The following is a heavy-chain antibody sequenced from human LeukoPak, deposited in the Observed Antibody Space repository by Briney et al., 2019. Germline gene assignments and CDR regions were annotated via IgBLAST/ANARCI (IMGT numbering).Heavy chain of an antibody. Sequence: PGGSLRLSCAASGFNFREYWMSWVRQAPGKGLQWGAHIKEDGREIYYLDSVKGRFTIARDDAKNSLYLHMNSLRAEDTALYYCVRAGWELDYWGQGTPVTVSS. V-gene: IGHV3-7*01. CDR1: GFNFREYW. J-gene: IGHJ4*02. CDR2: IKEDGREI. D-gene: IGHD6-19*01. CDR3: VRAGWELDY.